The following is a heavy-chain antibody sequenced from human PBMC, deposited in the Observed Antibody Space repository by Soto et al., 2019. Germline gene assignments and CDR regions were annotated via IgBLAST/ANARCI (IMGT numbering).Heavy chain of an antibody. D-gene: IGHD3-22*01. CDR2: IIPIFGTA. Sequence: ASVKVSCKASGGTFSSYAISWVRQAPGQGLEWMGGIIPIFGTANYAQKFQGRVTITADKSTSTAYMELSSLRSEDTAVYYCDYYYDSSGYYFIDYWGQGTLVTVSS. CDR3: DYYYDSSGYYFIDY. CDR1: GGTFSSYA. V-gene: IGHV1-69*06. J-gene: IGHJ4*02.